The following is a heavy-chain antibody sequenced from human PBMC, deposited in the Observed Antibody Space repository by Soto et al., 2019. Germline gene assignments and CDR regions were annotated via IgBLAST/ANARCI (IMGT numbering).Heavy chain of an antibody. J-gene: IGHJ6*03. CDR2: MNPTSGNT. CDR1: VYTFIRYD. D-gene: IGHD3-10*01. CDR3: ARGLWFGELPASSYYYMDV. V-gene: IGHV1-8*01. Sequence: EASVKVSSKASVYTFIRYDINWVRQATGQGLEWMGWMNPTSGNTGYAQKFQGRVTMTRNTSISTAYMELSSLRSADTAVYYCARGLWFGELPASSYYYMDVWGKGTTVTVS.